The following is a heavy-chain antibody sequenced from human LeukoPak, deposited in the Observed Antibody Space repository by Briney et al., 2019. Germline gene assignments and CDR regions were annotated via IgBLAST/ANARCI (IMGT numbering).Heavy chain of an antibody. V-gene: IGHV3-30*03. Sequence: GGSLRLSCATCGFTFTSYGMHWVRQAPGKGLEWGSVISYDGSNKYYADSVKGRFTISRDNSKNMFYVQINSLRPEDTAVYYCARGFPYDDPTEGYYYLMDVWGQGTTVTVSS. D-gene: IGHD4-17*01. CDR3: ARGFPYDDPTEGYYYLMDV. J-gene: IGHJ6*02. CDR1: GFTFTSYG. CDR2: ISYDGSNK.